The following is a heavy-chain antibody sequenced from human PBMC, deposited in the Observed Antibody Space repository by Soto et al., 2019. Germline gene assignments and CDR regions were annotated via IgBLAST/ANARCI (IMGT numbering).Heavy chain of an antibody. D-gene: IGHD3-22*01. CDR3: AKATLVVVVLHEFDY. Sequence: GGSLILSCAASGFKFRSSSMSWVRKAPGKGLEWVSAISGSGDSASGDRTYYADSVRGRFTISRDNSKNTLYLQMNSLRADDTAVYYCAKATLVVVVLHEFDYWGQGTLVTVSS. CDR1: GFKFRSSS. V-gene: IGHV3-23*01. J-gene: IGHJ4*01. CDR2: ISGSGDSASGDRT.